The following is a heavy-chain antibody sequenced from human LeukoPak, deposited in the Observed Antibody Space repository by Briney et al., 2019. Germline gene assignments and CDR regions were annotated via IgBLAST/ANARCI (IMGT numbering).Heavy chain of an antibody. J-gene: IGHJ4*02. D-gene: IGHD4-17*01. CDR3: AHGYGDYDPYFDY. Sequence: ESGPTLVKPTQTLTLTCTFSGFSLATSRVGVGWIRQPPGKALGWLALIYWNDNKRYSPSLRSRLTVTKDTSKTQVFLTMTKMDPVDTATYYCAHGYGDYDPYFDYWGQGTLVTVSS. CDR2: IYWNDNK. V-gene: IGHV2-5*01. CDR1: GFSLATSRVG.